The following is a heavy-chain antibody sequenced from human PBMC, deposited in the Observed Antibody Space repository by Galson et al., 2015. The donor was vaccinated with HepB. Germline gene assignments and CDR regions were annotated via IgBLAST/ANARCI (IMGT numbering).Heavy chain of an antibody. CDR1: GFTFSDYY. Sequence: SLRLSCAASGFTFSDYYMSWIRQAPGKGLEWVGRIRSKANSYATAYAASVKGRFTISRDDSKNTAYLQMNSLKTEDTAVYYCTRHTGYSSGWGQGTLVTVSS. J-gene: IGHJ4*02. V-gene: IGHV3-73*01. D-gene: IGHD6-19*01. CDR3: TRHTGYSSG. CDR2: IRSKANSYAT.